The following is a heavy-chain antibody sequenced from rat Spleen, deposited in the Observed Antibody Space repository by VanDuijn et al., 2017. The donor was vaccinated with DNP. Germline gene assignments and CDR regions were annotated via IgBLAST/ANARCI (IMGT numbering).Heavy chain of an antibody. CDR1: GFTFSNYY. V-gene: IGHV5-25*01. Sequence: EVQLVESGGGLVQPGRSMKLSCSASGFTFSNYYMVWVRQAPTKGLEWVASISTGGGNTYYRYSVKGRFTFSRDNAKSTLYLQMDSLRSEDTATYYCARHVPGYKVMDAWGQGASVTVSS. CDR3: ARHVPGYKVMDA. D-gene: IGHD1-4*01. CDR2: ISTGGGNT. J-gene: IGHJ4*01.